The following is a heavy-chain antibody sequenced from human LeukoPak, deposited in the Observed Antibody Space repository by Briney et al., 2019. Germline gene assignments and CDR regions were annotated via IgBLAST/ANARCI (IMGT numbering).Heavy chain of an antibody. CDR2: VNPKTGGT. CDR3: AREFSSKLEWLAYVTGDDAFDV. J-gene: IGHJ3*01. D-gene: IGHD3-3*01. CDR1: GYSLTGYH. Sequence: ASVKVSCKAFGYSLTGYHLHWVPQAPRQGLEWMGWVNPKTGGTNYARKFQGRVTMTRDTSINTVNMELSRLTSDDTAVYYCAREFSSKLEWLAYVTGDDAFDVWGQGTMITVS. V-gene: IGHV1-2*02.